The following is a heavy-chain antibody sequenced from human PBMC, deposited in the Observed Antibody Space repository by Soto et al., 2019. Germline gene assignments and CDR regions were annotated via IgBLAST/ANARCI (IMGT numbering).Heavy chain of an antibody. V-gene: IGHV3-21*01. Sequence: LRLSCAASGFTFSSYSMNWVRQAPGKGLEWVSSISSSSSYIYYADSVKGRFTISRDNAKNSLYLQMNSLRAEDTAVYYCARDRSSSWYGMDVWGQGTTVTVSS. CDR2: ISSSSSYI. CDR1: GFTFSSYS. CDR3: ARDRSSSWYGMDV. D-gene: IGHD6-13*01. J-gene: IGHJ6*02.